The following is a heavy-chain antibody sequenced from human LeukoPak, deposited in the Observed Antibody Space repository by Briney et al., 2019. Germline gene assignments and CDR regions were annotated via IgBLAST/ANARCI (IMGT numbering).Heavy chain of an antibody. CDR2: IYTSGST. D-gene: IGHD3-16*01. Sequence: SQTLSLTCTVSGGSISSGSYYWSWIRQPAGKGLEWIGRIYTSGSTNYNPSLKSRVTISVDTSKNQFSLKLSSVTAADTAVYYCARWGEVYWYFDLWGRGTLVTVSS. CDR1: GGSISSGSYY. V-gene: IGHV4-61*02. CDR3: ARWGEVYWYFDL. J-gene: IGHJ2*01.